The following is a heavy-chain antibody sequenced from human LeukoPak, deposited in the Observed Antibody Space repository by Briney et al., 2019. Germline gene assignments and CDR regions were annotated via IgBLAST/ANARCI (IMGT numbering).Heavy chain of an antibody. D-gene: IGHD6-19*01. Sequence: GGSLRLSCAASGFSFSSYDMNWVRQAPGKGLEWVSSISSSSKYIYYADSVKGRFTISRDNSKNTLYLQMNSLRAEDTAVYYCAKAPLPYSSGWYYFQHWGQGALVTVSS. CDR3: AKAPLPYSSGWYYFQH. V-gene: IGHV3-21*04. CDR1: GFSFSSYD. J-gene: IGHJ1*01. CDR2: ISSSSKYI.